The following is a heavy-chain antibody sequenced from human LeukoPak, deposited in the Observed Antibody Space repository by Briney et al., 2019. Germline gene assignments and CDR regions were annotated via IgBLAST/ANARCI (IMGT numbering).Heavy chain of an antibody. Sequence: PGGSLRLSCAASGFTLSSDAMTWVRQALGKGLEWVSSISDSGGNTFYADSVKGRFTISRDISKNTLFLHINGLRAEDTAMYYCARLYGGSYAYWGRGTLLTVSS. CDR2: ISDSGGNT. CDR1: GFTLSSDA. CDR3: ARLYGGSYAY. J-gene: IGHJ4*02. V-gene: IGHV3-23*01. D-gene: IGHD1-26*01.